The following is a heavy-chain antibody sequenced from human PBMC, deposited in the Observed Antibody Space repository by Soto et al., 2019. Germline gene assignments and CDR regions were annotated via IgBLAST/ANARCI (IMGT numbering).Heavy chain of an antibody. J-gene: IGHJ3*02. D-gene: IGHD3-22*01. CDR2: IYYSGST. CDR3: ASSDPYNYYDSSGYYLEVAFDI. CDR1: GGSISSSSYY. Sequence: QLQLQESGPGLVKPSETLSLTCTVSGGSISSSSYYWGWIRQPPGNGLEWIGSIYYSGSTYYNPSLKRRVTISVDTSKNQFSLKLSSVTAADTAVYYCASSDPYNYYDSSGYYLEVAFDIWGQGTMVTVSS. V-gene: IGHV4-39*01.